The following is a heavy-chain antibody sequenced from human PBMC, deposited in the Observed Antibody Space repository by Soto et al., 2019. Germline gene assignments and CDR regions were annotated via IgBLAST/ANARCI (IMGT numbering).Heavy chain of an antibody. CDR1: GGSITSGDYY. CDR2: IDYSGST. CDR3: ARAGEMVRGVMYYFDY. V-gene: IGHV4-31*03. Sequence: QVQLQESGPGLVKSSQTLSLTCTVSGGSITSGDYYWSWIRQHPGKGLEWIGYIDYSGSTYYNPSRKSRVTISVVTSKTQFSLKLTSVTAADTAVYYCARAGEMVRGVMYYFDYWGQGTLVTVSS. D-gene: IGHD3-10*01. J-gene: IGHJ4*02.